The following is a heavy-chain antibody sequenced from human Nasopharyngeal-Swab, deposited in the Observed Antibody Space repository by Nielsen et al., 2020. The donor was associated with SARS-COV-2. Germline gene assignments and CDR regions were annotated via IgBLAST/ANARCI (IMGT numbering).Heavy chain of an antibody. Sequence: GVSLRLSCAASGFTFSSYSMNWVRQAPGKGLEWVSSISSSSSYIYYADSVKGRFTISRDNAKNSLYLQMNSLRAEDTAVYSCARVAGGWFGELTFFDYWGQGTLVTVSS. CDR1: GFTFSSYS. CDR2: ISSSSSYI. V-gene: IGHV3-21*01. J-gene: IGHJ4*02. D-gene: IGHD3-10*01. CDR3: ARVAGGWFGELTFFDY.